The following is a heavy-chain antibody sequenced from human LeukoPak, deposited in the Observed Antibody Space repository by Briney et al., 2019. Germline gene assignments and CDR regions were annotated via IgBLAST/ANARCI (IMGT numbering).Heavy chain of an antibody. CDR2: ISYDGSNK. J-gene: IGHJ4*02. V-gene: IGHV3-30-3*01. CDR3: AKDKQQLASFDY. Sequence: GGSLRLSCAASEFTFSSYAMHWVRQAPGKGLEWVAVISYDGSNKFYADSVKGRFTISRDNSKNTLYLQMNSLRAEDTAIYYCAKDKQQLASFDYWGQGTLVTVSS. CDR1: EFTFSSYA. D-gene: IGHD6-13*01.